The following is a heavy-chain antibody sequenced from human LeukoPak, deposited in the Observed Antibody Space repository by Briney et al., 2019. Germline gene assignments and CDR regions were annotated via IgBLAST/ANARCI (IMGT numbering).Heavy chain of an antibody. CDR2: IYSGGST. Sequence: GGSLRLSCAASGFTFSSYAMSWVRQAPGKGLEWVSVIYSGGSTYYADSVKGRFTISRDNSKNTLYLQLNSLRAEDTAVYYCARASIAAAGYYFDYWGQGTLVTVSS. CDR3: ARASIAAAGYYFDY. CDR1: GFTFSSYA. D-gene: IGHD6-13*01. V-gene: IGHV3-53*01. J-gene: IGHJ4*02.